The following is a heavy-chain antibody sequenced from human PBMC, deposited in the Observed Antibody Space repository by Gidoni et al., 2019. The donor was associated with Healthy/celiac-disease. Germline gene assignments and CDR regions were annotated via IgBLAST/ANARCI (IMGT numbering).Heavy chain of an antibody. D-gene: IGHD3-22*01. CDR2: ISGSGGST. CDR3: AKDGFYYDSSGYGG. Sequence: EVQLLESGGGLVQPGGSLRLSCAASGFTFRSYAMSWVRQAPGKGLEWVSAISGSGGSTYYADSVKGRFTISRDNSKNTLYLQMNSLRAEDTAVYYCAKDGFYYDSSGYGGWGQGTLVTVSS. V-gene: IGHV3-23*01. CDR1: GFTFRSYA. J-gene: IGHJ4*02.